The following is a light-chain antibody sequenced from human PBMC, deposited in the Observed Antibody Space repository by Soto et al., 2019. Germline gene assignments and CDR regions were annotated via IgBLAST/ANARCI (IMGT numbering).Light chain of an antibody. V-gene: IGLV2-14*01. CDR1: SSDVGGYNY. J-gene: IGLJ2*01. Sequence: QSVLTQPASVSASPGQSITISCTGTSSDVGGYNYVSWYQQHPGKAPKLMIYEVSNQASGVSIRFSASKSGNTASLTISGLQAEDEADYYCASYTSSSTLVFGGGTKVTVL. CDR2: EVS. CDR3: ASYTSSSTLV.